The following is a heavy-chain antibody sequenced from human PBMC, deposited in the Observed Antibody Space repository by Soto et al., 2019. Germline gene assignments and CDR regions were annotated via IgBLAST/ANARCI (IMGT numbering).Heavy chain of an antibody. D-gene: IGHD3-22*01. V-gene: IGHV5-51*01. CDR2: IYVGDSDT. CDR3: ARGEYYYDSGGYYFNY. CDR1: AYSFTSYW. Sequence: PGESLKISCKGSAYSFTSYWLGWVRQMPGKGLEWMGIIYVGDSDTRYSPSFQGQVTISADKSISTAYLQWSSLKASDTAMYYCARGEYYYDSGGYYFNYWGQGTLVTVS. J-gene: IGHJ4*02.